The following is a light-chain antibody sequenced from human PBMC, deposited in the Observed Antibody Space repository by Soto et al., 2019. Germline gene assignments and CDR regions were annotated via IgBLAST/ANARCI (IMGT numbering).Light chain of an antibody. CDR1: QSISSN. J-gene: IGKJ2*01. V-gene: IGKV3-15*01. CDR2: GAS. Sequence: EIVMTQSPATLSVSQGERATLSCRASQSISSNLAWYQQKPGQAPRLLIYGASTRATGIPARFSGSGSGTEFTLTISSLQSEDFAVYDCQQYNNWPRTFGQGTKLEIK. CDR3: QQYNNWPRT.